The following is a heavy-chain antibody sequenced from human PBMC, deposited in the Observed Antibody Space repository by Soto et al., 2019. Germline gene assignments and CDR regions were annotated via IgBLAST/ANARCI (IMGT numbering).Heavy chain of an antibody. CDR3: TTDLSIVVVVAAVDY. CDR1: GFTFGDYA. Sequence: GGSLRLSCTASGFTFGDYAMSWVRQAPGKGLEWVGFIRSKAYGGTTEYAASVKGRFTISRDDSKNTLYLQMNSLKTEDTAVYYCTTDLSIVVVVAAVDYWGQGTLVTVSS. J-gene: IGHJ4*02. CDR2: IRSKAYGGTT. D-gene: IGHD2-15*01. V-gene: IGHV3-49*04.